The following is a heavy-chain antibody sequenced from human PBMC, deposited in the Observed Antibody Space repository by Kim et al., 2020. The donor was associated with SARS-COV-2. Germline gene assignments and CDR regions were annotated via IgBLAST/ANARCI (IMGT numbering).Heavy chain of an antibody. CDR3: ATEVPDPGPDFDR. J-gene: IGHJ4*02. V-gene: IGHV3-72*01. CDR2: SRNRVDGYII. D-gene: IGHD3-10*01. CDR1: GLSLSRYY. Sequence: GGSLRLSCTGSGLSLSRYYVNWVRQAPGKGLEWLGRSRNRVDGYIIDYAASVKGRFTISRDESKNSLHLQMISLKNEDTAVYYCATEVPDPGPDFDRWGQGTLVTVSS.